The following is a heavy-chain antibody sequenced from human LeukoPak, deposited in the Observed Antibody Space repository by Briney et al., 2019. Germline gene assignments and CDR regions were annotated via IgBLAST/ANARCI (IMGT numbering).Heavy chain of an antibody. V-gene: IGHV3-33*01. D-gene: IGHD2-2*01. J-gene: IGHJ4*02. CDR2: IWYDGSNK. Sequence: GGSLRLSCAASGFTFSSYGMHWVRQAPGKGLEWVAVIWYDGSNKYYADSVKGRFTISRDNSKNTLYLQMNSLRAEDTAVYYCARDGYGVPAAGYYMDYWGQGTLVTVSS. CDR3: ARDGYGVPAAGYYMDY. CDR1: GFTFSSYG.